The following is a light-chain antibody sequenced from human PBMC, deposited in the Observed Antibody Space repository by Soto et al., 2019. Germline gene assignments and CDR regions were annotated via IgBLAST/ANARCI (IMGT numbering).Light chain of an antibody. CDR1: QSVGSN. V-gene: IGKV3-15*01. CDR3: QQYKNWPLA. Sequence: EIVMTQSPATLSVSPGERATLSCRASQSVGSNLAWYQQKVGQAPRLLIYDVSTRASGFPDRFSGSGSGTEFTLTISTLHSEDFAIYYCQQYKNWPLAFGQGTKVEIK. CDR2: DVS. J-gene: IGKJ1*01.